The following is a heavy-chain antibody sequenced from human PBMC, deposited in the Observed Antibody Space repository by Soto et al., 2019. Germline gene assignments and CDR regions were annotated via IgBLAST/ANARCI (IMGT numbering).Heavy chain of an antibody. Sequence: PGGSLRLSCAASGFTFSNAWMSWVRQAPGKGLEWVCRIKSNTDGGTIDYAAPVNGRFTISRDDSKNTQYLQMNSRKTENTAVYYCTTGAGGNSYVDYWGQGTLVTVSS. CDR2: IKSNTDGGTI. CDR3: TTGAGGNSYVDY. D-gene: IGHD2-15*01. J-gene: IGHJ4*02. CDR1: GFTFSNAW. V-gene: IGHV3-15*01.